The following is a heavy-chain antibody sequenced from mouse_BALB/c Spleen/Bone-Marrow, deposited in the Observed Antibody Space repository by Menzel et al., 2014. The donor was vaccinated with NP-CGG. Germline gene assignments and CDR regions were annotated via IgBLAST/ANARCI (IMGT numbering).Heavy chain of an antibody. CDR3: ARRDYGKHFDV. Sequence: VQLKESGPSLVKPSQTLSLTCSVTGDSITSGYWNWIRNFPGNKLEYMGHISYSGSTYYNPSLKSRISITRDTSKNQFYLQLNSVTIEDTATYYCARRDYGKHFDVWGAGTTVTVSS. CDR1: GDSITSGY. CDR2: ISYSGST. J-gene: IGHJ1*01. D-gene: IGHD2-1*01. V-gene: IGHV3-8*02.